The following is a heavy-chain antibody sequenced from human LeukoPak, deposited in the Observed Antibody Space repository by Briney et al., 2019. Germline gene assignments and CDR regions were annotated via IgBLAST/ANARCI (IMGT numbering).Heavy chain of an antibody. CDR1: GYSFTSYW. Sequence: GESLKISCKGSGYSFTSYWIGWVRQMPGKGLEWKGIIYPGDSDTRYSPSFQGQVTISADKSISTAYLQWSSLKASDTAMYYCARHEGYYDSSGYNAFDIWGQGTMVTVSS. CDR3: ARHEGYYDSSGYNAFDI. J-gene: IGHJ3*02. CDR2: IYPGDSDT. D-gene: IGHD3-22*01. V-gene: IGHV5-51*01.